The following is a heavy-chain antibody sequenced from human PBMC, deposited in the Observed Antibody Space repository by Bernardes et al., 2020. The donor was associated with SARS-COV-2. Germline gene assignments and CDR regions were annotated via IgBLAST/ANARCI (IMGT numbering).Heavy chain of an antibody. Sequence: TLSLPCPVAFASITRGDYYWGWVRQPAGKGLDWIGHIYTSGNTIYNPSLKSRVTISLDPSKNQFSLRLTSVTAADTAVYYCARVGTTLFPLDYWGRGTLVTVSS. CDR3: ARVGTTLFPLDY. D-gene: IGHD1-7*01. CDR1: FASITRGDYY. CDR2: IYTSGNT. V-gene: IGHV4-61*09. J-gene: IGHJ4*02.